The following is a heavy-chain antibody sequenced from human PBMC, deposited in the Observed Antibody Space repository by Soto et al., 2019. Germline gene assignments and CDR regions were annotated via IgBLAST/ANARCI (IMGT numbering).Heavy chain of an antibody. CDR2: INPNSGGT. J-gene: IGHJ6*02. Sequence: ASVKVSCKASGYTFTGYYMHWVRQAPGQGLEWMGWINPNSGGTNYAQKFQGRVTMTRDTSISTAYMELSRLRSDDTAVYYCARTQVVEYSSSAGPRNYYYGTDVAGQGTKV. D-gene: IGHD6-6*01. CDR1: GYTFTGYY. V-gene: IGHV1-2*02. CDR3: ARTQVVEYSSSAGPRNYYYGTDV.